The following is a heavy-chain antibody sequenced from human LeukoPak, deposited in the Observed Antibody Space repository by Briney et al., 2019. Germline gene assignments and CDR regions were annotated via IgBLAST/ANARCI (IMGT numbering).Heavy chain of an antibody. Sequence: SETLSLTCTVSGGSISSYYWSWIRQPAGKGLEWIGRVYTSGSTNYNPSLKSRVTISVDKSKNQFSLKLSSVTAADTAVYYCARSLLTRFDPWGQGTLVTVSS. J-gene: IGHJ5*02. CDR1: GGSISSYY. CDR2: VYTSGST. CDR3: ARSLLTRFDP. V-gene: IGHV4-4*07.